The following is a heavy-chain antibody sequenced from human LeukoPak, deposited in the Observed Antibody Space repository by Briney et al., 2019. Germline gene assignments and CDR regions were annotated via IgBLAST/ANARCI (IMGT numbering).Heavy chain of an antibody. J-gene: IGHJ5*02. CDR1: GGSISGFY. CDR2: AYHSGST. CDR3: ASLTYYYDSSGKYASWFDP. D-gene: IGHD3-22*01. V-gene: IGHV4-59*12. Sequence: PSETLPLTCTVSGGSISGFYWSWIRQPPGKGLEWIGYAYHSGSTNYNPSLKSRVTISVDTSKNQFSLKLSSVTAADTAVYYCASLTYYYDSSGKYASWFDPWGQGTLVTVSS.